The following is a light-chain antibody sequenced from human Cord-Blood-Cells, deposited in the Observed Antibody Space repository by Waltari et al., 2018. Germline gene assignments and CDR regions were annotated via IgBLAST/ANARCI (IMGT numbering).Light chain of an antibody. V-gene: IGLV2-14*01. CDR1: SRDVGGYNY. J-gene: IGLJ3*02. CDR3: SSYTSSSTRV. CDR2: DVS. Sequence: QSALTQPAPVSGSPGQSITISFTGTSRDVGGYNYVSWYQQHPGKAPKPMIYDVSNRPSGVSNRFSGSKSGNTAALTISGLQAEDEADYDCSSYTSSSTRVFGGGTKRTVL.